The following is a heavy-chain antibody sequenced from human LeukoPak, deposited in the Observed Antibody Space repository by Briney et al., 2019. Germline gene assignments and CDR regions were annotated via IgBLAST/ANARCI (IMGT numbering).Heavy chain of an antibody. V-gene: IGHV3-48*01. CDR2: ISSSSSTI. CDR1: GFTFSSYS. D-gene: IGHD6-13*01. CDR3: ARGKGYSSSWYLTDY. J-gene: IGHJ4*02. Sequence: PGGSLRLSCAASGFTFSSYSMNWVRQAPGKGLEWVSCISSSSSTIYYADSVKGRFTISRDNAKNSLYLQMNSLRAEDTAVYYCARGKGYSSSWYLTDYWGQGTLVTVSS.